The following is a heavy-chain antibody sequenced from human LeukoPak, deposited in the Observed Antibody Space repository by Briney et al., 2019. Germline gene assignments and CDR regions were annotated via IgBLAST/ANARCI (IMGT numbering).Heavy chain of an antibody. V-gene: IGHV1-2*02. CDR2: INPNSGGT. D-gene: IGHD2-2*01. Sequence: ASVKVSCKASGYTFTGYYMHWVRQAPGQGLEWMGWINPNSGGTIYAQKFQGRVTMTEDTSTDTAYMELSSLRSEDTAVYYCATLGYCSSTSCQQLNYWGQGTLVTVSS. CDR1: GYTFTGYY. J-gene: IGHJ4*02. CDR3: ATLGYCSSTSCQQLNY.